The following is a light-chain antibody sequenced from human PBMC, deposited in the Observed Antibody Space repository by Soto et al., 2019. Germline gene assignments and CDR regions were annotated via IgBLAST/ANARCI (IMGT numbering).Light chain of an antibody. CDR1: MVDVDAFDY. CDR3: TSFTSSSTQV. V-gene: IGLV2-14*01. CDR2: EVS. Sequence: QGALTQPASLSAYPGPSITISCIGTMVDVDAFDYVSWYQQHPGKAPKLMIFEVSDRPSGVSDRFSGSKSGSTASLTISWLQAEDEADYFCTSFTSSSTQVFGTGTKVTVL. J-gene: IGLJ1*01.